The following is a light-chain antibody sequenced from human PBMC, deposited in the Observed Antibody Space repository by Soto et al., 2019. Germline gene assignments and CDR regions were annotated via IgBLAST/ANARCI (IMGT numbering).Light chain of an antibody. CDR1: SSDVGSYNL. Sequence: QSVLTQPASVSGSPGQSITISCTGTSSDVGSYNLVSWYQHHPGKAPKLMIYEGNKRPSGVSNRFSGSKSGNTASLTISGLQGEDEADYYCCSFAGSYYVFGTGTKLTVL. CDR2: EGN. J-gene: IGLJ1*01. V-gene: IGLV2-23*01. CDR3: CSFAGSYYV.